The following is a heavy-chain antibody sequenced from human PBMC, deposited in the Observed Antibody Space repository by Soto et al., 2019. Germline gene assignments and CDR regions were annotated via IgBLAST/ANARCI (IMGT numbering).Heavy chain of an antibody. V-gene: IGHV1-18*01. D-gene: IGHD3-10*01. CDR3: ARDQGITTFDI. CDR1: GYTFARSG. CDR2: INPDNGNT. Sequence: ASVKVSCKASGYTFARSGISWVRQAPGQGLEWLGWINPDNGNTNYAQHLQGRVSLTTDTSTSTAYMDLRSLRSDDTAVYYCARDQGITTFDIWGQGTMVTVSS. J-gene: IGHJ3*02.